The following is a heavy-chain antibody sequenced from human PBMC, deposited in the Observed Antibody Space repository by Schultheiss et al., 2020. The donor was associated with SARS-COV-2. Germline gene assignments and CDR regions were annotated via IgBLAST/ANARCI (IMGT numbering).Heavy chain of an antibody. Sequence: SETLSLTCTVSGGFIINNQWSWIRQPPGKGLEWIGYIYYTGSTKYNPSLTSRVTISVDTSKNQFSLRLSSVTAADTAVYYCARGWYFDLWGRGTLVTVSS. CDR1: GGFIINNQ. CDR3: ARGWYFDL. CDR2: IYYTGST. J-gene: IGHJ2*01. V-gene: IGHV4-59*12.